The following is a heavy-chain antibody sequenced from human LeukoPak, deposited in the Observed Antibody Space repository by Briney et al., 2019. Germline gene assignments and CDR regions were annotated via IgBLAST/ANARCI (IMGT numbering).Heavy chain of an antibody. CDR3: ARDRPLTYYYDSSGYSEAFDI. J-gene: IGHJ3*02. CDR2: IYYSGST. CDR1: GGSISSGDYY. D-gene: IGHD3-22*01. Sequence: TLSLTCTVSGGSISSGDYYWSWIRQPPGKGLEWIGYIYYSGSTYYNPSLKSRVTISVDTSKNQFSLKLSSVTAADTAVYYCARDRPLTYYYDSSGYSEAFDIWGQGTMVTVSS. V-gene: IGHV4-30-4*08.